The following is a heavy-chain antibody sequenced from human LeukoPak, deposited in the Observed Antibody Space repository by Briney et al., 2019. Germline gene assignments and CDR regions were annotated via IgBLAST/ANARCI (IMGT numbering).Heavy chain of an antibody. V-gene: IGHV3-74*01. J-gene: IGHJ4*02. CDR2: INSDGSST. CDR1: GFTFSNYC. D-gene: IGHD5-24*01. CDR3: ARDRDGPDY. Sequence: GGSLRLSCAASGFTFSNYCMHWVRQGPGKGLVWVSRINSDGSSTRYADSVKGRLTISRDNAKNTLYLQMNSLRAEDTAVYYCARDRDGPDYWGQGTLVTVSS.